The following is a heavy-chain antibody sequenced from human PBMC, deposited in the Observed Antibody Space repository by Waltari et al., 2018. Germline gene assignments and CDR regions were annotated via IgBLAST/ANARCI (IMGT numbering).Heavy chain of an antibody. J-gene: IGHJ3*02. V-gene: IGHV1-46*01. D-gene: IGHD3-10*01. CDR1: GYTFTSYY. Sequence: QVQLVQSGAEVKKPGASVKVSCKASGYTFTSYYMHWVRQAPGQGLEWMGIINPSGGSTSYAQKFQGRVTMTRDTSTSTVYMELSSLRSEDTAVYYCARDRFRSYYGSGSYPFDIWGQGTMVTVSS. CDR3: ARDRFRSYYGSGSYPFDI. CDR2: INPSGGST.